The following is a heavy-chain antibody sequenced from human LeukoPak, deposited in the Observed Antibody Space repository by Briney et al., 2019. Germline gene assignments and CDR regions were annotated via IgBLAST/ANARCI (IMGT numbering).Heavy chain of an antibody. J-gene: IGHJ4*02. Sequence: GGSLRLSCAASGFTFSSYAMSWVRQAPGKGLEWVSAISGSGGSTYYADSVKGRFTISRDDAKNTLFLQMNSLGAEDTAVYYCARAGWYRFDYWGQGTVVTVSS. D-gene: IGHD6-19*01. CDR2: ISGSGGST. CDR1: GFTFSSYA. V-gene: IGHV3-23*01. CDR3: ARAGWYRFDY.